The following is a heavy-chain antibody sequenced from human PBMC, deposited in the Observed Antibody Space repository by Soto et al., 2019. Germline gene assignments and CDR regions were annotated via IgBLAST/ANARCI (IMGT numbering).Heavy chain of an antibody. D-gene: IGHD6-13*01. CDR3: ARHSRSWDGGAFDN. V-gene: IGHV3-53*01. Sequence: EVQLVESGGGLIQPGGSLRLSCAASGFTVSSNYMSWVRQAPGKGLEWVSVIYSGGSTYYGDSVKDRFTISRDNSKNKLYLQMNSLIAEDTAVYYCARHSRSWDGGAFDNWGQGTMVTVSS. CDR1: GFTVSSNY. CDR2: IYSGGST. J-gene: IGHJ3*02.